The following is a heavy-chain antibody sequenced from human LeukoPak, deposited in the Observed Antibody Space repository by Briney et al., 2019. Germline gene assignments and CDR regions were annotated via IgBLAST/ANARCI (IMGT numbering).Heavy chain of an antibody. D-gene: IGHD6-13*01. J-gene: IGHJ1*01. CDR2: IWYDGSNK. V-gene: IGHV3-33*06. CDR3: AKDGKQVVQKH. CDR1: GFAFSSYG. Sequence: GRSLRLSCAASGFAFSSYGMHWVRQAPGKGLEWVAVIWYDGSNKYYADSVKGRFTISRDNSKNTLYLQMNSLRAEDTAVYYCAKDGKQVVQKHWGQGTLVTVSS.